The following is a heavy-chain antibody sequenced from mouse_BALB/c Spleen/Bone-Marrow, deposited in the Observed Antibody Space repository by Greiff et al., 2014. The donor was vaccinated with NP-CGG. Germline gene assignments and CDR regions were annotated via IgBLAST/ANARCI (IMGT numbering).Heavy chain of an antibody. V-gene: IGHV1-82*01. Sequence: VHLMESGPELVKPGASVKISCKASGYAFSSSWMNWVKQRPGQGLEWIGRIYPGDGDTNYIGKFKGKATLTADKSTSTAYKQLSSLTSVDSAVYFCARRKEYDRYFDVWGAGTTVTVSS. CDR3: ARRKEYDRYFDV. CDR1: GYAFSSSW. D-gene: IGHD2-14*01. J-gene: IGHJ1*01. CDR2: IYPGDGDT.